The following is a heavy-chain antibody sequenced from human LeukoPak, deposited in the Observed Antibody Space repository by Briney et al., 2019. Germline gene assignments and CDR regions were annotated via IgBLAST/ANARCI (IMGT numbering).Heavy chain of an antibody. J-gene: IGHJ4*02. CDR3: ARHAVYAGSGWAFDY. D-gene: IGHD6-19*01. CDR2: IYYTGSGST. Sequence: SETLSLTCTVSGDSISPYYWSWIRQPPGKGLEWIGYIYYTGSGSTSNNPSLKSRVTISVDTSKNQFSLNLKSVTAADTAVYFCARHAVYAGSGWAFDYWGQGSLVTVFS. CDR1: GDSISPYY. V-gene: IGHV4-59*08.